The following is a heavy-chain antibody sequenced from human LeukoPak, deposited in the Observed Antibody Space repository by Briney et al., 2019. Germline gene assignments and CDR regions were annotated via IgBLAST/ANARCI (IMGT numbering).Heavy chain of an antibody. CDR1: GFTFSSYA. V-gene: IGHV3-30*04. Sequence: PGGSLRLSCAASGFTFSSYAMHWVRQAPGKGLEWVAVISFDGSNKYYADSVKGRFTIFRDNSKNTLYLQINSLRADDTAVYYCAREYGDYKLDDAFDIWGQGTMVTVSS. CDR2: ISFDGSNK. J-gene: IGHJ3*02. D-gene: IGHD4-17*01. CDR3: AREYGDYKLDDAFDI.